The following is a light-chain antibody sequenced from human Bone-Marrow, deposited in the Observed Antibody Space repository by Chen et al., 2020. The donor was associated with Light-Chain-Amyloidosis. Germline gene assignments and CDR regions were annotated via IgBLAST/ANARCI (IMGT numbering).Light chain of an antibody. V-gene: IGLV3-21*02. CDR2: DDS. J-gene: IGLJ3*02. Sequence: SYVLTQPSSVSVAPGQTATIARGGNNIGSASVHWYQQTPGQAPLLAVYDDSERPAGIPGRLSGSYAGKSTALTISRVEAGDEDDYYCQVWDRSSDRPVFGGGTKLTVL. CDR3: QVWDRSSDRPV. CDR1: NIGSAS.